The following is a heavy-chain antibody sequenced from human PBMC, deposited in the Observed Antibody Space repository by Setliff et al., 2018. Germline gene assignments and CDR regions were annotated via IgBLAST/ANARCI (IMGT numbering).Heavy chain of an antibody. J-gene: IGHJ6*03. Sequence: SETLSLTCDVSGYSFKSDDYWAWIRQSPGRGLEWIGSVSHSGSPYYNPSLKSRVSISEDRSKNRLSLKLNSVTAADMAVYYCAREQWLDPPGYYYMDVWAKGTTVTVSS. CDR1: GYSFKSDDY. V-gene: IGHV4-38-2*02. D-gene: IGHD6-19*01. CDR3: AREQWLDPPGYYYMDV. CDR2: VSHSGSP.